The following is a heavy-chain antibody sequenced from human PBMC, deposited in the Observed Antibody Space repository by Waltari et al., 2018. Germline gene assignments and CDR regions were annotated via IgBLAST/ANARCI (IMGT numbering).Heavy chain of an antibody. Sequence: VQLVESGGGLIQPGGSLRLSCEVSGFTVSNNYIGWVRPAPGTGQEGVSGMYGGGDTYDADAVRGRFTSSRDNSKKTLYLQMNSLRVEDTALYYWATWTGGSLGAFDNWGQGTMVTVSS. V-gene: IGHV3-53*01. CDR1: GFTVSNNY. D-gene: IGHD7-27*01. CDR3: ATWTGGSLGAFDN. J-gene: IGHJ3*02. CDR2: MYGGGDT.